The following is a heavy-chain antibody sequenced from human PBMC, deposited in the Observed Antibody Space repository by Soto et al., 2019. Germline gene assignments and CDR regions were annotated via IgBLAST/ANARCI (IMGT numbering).Heavy chain of an antibody. CDR2: IIPILGIA. CDR3: ARGPFMSGWLQPSEWFDP. V-gene: IGHV1-69*02. CDR1: GGTFSSYT. J-gene: IGHJ5*02. Sequence: QVQLVQSGAEVKKPGSSVKVSCKASGGTFSSYTISWVRQAPGQGLEWMGRIIPILGIANYAQKFQGRVTITADKSTSTAYMELSSLRSEDTAVYYCARGPFMSGWLQPSEWFDPWGQGTLVTVSS. D-gene: IGHD5-12*01.